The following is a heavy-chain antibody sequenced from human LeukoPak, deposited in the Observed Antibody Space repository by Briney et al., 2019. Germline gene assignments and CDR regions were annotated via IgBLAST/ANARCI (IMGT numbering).Heavy chain of an antibody. Sequence: ASVKVSCKASGDTFSSYAISCVRQAPGQGLEWMGGIIPIFGTANFAQKFQGRVTITADESTSTAYMELSSLRSEDTAVYYCARGVTAMVATFDYWGQGTLVIVSS. J-gene: IGHJ4*02. CDR3: ARGVTAMVATFDY. D-gene: IGHD5-12*01. CDR1: GDTFSSYA. V-gene: IGHV1-69*13. CDR2: IIPIFGTA.